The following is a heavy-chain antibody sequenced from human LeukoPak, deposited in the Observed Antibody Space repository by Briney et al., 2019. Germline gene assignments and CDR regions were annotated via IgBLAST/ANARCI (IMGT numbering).Heavy chain of an antibody. V-gene: IGHV3-48*02. CDR3: AKDMGGYYYGSGINFSAGF. CDR2: IISISSTI. CDR1: GFTFSSYS. Sequence: GGSLRLSCAASGFTFSSYSMNWVRQAPGKGLEWVSYIISISSTIYYADSVKGRFTISRDNAKNSLYMQMNSLRDQGTAVYYCAKDMGGYYYGSGINFSAGFWGQGTLVTVSS. D-gene: IGHD3-10*01. J-gene: IGHJ4*02.